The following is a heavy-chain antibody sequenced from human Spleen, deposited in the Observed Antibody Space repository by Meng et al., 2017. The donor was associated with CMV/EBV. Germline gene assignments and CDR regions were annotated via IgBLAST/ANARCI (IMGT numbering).Heavy chain of an antibody. CDR2: SNSDGSDT. D-gene: IGHD6-19*01. CDR1: GFTFSNFW. Sequence: GESLKISCAASGFTFSNFWMHWVRQAPGKGLVWVSRSNSDGSDTAYADSLKGRVTISRDNAKNTLYLQMNSLTAEDTAVYYCVRGNKAVCADDRWPTFDDWGQGTLVTVSS. V-gene: IGHV3-74*03. CDR3: VRGNKAVCADDRWPTFDD. J-gene: IGHJ4*02.